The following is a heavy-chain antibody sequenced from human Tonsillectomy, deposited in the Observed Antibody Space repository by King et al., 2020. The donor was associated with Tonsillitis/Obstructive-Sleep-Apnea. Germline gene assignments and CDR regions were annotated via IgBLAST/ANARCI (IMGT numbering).Heavy chain of an antibody. J-gene: IGHJ3*02. D-gene: IGHD1-20*01. CDR3: ARPNWNDGGGAFDI. CDR2: IYPGDFNV. CDR1: GYSFTTYW. V-gene: IGHV5-51*01. Sequence: QLVQSGAEVKKPGESLKISCKASGYSFTTYWIAWVRQMPGKGLEWMGIIYPGDFNVRYSPSFQGHVIISADKSITTAYLEWSSLEASDTAMYYWARPNWNDGGGAFDIWGQGTLITVSS.